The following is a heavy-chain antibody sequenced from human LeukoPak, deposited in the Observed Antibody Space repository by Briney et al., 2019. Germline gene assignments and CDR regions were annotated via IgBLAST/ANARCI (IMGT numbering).Heavy chain of an antibody. J-gene: IGHJ4*02. D-gene: IGHD3-10*01. CDR2: TNTNTGNP. Sequence: GASVKVSCKASGYTFTSYGMNWVQQAPGQGLEWMGWTNTNTGNPTYAQDFTGRFVFSLDTSVSTAYLQISSLKAEDTAVYYCARVLAMIRGAPFDYWGQGTLVTVSS. CDR1: GYTFTSYG. CDR3: ARVLAMIRGAPFDY. V-gene: IGHV7-4-1*02.